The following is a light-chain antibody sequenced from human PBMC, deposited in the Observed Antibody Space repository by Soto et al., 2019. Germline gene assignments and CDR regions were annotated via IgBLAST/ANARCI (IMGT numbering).Light chain of an antibody. V-gene: IGKV4-1*01. CDR3: QQYYNTTRT. J-gene: IGKJ1*01. CDR2: WAS. Sequence: DIVMTQSPDSLAVSLGERASINCKSSQSVLYSINSKNYLAWYQQKPGQPLKLLIYWASTRESGVPDRFSGSGSGTDFTLTISSLQAEDVAVYYCQQYYNTTRTFGQGTKVDIX. CDR1: QSVLYSINSKNY.